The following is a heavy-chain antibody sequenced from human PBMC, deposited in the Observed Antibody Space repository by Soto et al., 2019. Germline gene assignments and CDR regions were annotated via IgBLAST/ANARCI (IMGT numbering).Heavy chain of an antibody. CDR2: INPSDGNR. CDR3: ARDRLRGYDSSGFYS. D-gene: IGHD3-22*01. Sequence: ASVKVSCKVSRDTYTKYVIHWVRQAPGQGLEWMGWINPSDGNRNFAQKFEDRVTMTTATSTNTVFLELRSLKSDDTAIYYCARDRLRGYDSSGFYSWGQGTMVTVSS. CDR1: RDTYTKYV. V-gene: IGHV1-18*01. J-gene: IGHJ4*02.